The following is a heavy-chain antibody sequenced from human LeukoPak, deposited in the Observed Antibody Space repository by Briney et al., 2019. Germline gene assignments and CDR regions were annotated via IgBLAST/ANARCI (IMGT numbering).Heavy chain of an antibody. V-gene: IGHV4-59*08. CDR3: ATSPSLGYCSGGSCYFDY. Sequence: SETLSLTCTVSGGSISTYYWSWLRQPPGKGQEWIGYINYSGSTNYNPSLKSRVTISIDTSKNQFSLKLSSVTAADTAVYCCATSPSLGYCSGGSCYFDYWGQGTLITVSS. CDR2: INYSGST. CDR1: GGSISTYY. D-gene: IGHD2-15*01. J-gene: IGHJ4*02.